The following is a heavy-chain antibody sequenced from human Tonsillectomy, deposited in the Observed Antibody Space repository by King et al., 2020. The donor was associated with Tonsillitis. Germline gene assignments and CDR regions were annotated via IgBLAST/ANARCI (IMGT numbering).Heavy chain of an antibody. Sequence: VQLVESGGGLVKPGGSLRLSCAASGFTFSNAWMTWVRQAPGKGLEWVCRIKSKTYGGTTDYAAPVKGRFTISRDDSKNTLYLQMNSLKTEDTALYYCTTYLVVAATGNWGQGTLVTVSS. D-gene: IGHD2-15*01. CDR2: IKSKTYGGTT. J-gene: IGHJ4*02. CDR1: GFTFSNAW. V-gene: IGHV3-15*01. CDR3: TTYLVVAATGN.